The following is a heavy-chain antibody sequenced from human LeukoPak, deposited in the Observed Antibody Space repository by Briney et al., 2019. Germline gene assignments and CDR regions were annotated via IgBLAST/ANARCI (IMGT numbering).Heavy chain of an antibody. CDR2: ISSSSSYI. V-gene: IGHV3-21*01. CDR1: GFTFSSYS. Sequence: GGSPRLSCAASGFTFSSYSMNWVRQAPGKGLEWVSSISSSSSYIYYADSVKGRFTISRDNAKNSLYLQMNSLRAEDTAVYYCARVSHYYDSSGSLDYWGQGTLVTVSS. CDR3: ARVSHYYDSSGSLDY. J-gene: IGHJ4*02. D-gene: IGHD3-22*01.